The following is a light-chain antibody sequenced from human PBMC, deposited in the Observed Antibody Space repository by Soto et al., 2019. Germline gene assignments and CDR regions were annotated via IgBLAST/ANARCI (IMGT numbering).Light chain of an antibody. J-gene: IGKJ1*01. CDR3: QRYDSAPWT. Sequence: DIQMTQSPSSLSASVGDKVTITCRASQGISNYLAWYQQKPGKVPTLLIYSASTLQSGVPSRFSGSGSGTAFTLTISILQPEDVATYYCQRYDSAPWTFGQGTKVEIK. V-gene: IGKV1-27*01. CDR1: QGISNY. CDR2: SAS.